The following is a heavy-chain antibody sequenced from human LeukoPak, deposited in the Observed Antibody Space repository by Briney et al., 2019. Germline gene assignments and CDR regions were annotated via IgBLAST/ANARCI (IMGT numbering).Heavy chain of an antibody. V-gene: IGHV4-39*01. CDR1: GGSISSSSYY. D-gene: IGHD4-23*01. CDR2: IYYSGST. J-gene: IGHJ3*02. CDR3: ARLVRSLRAFDI. Sequence: PSETLSLTCTVSGGSISSSSYYWGWIRQPPGTGLEWIGSIYYSGSTYYNPSLKSRVTISVDTSKNQFSLKLSSVTAVDTAVYYCARLVRSLRAFDIWGQGTMVTVSS.